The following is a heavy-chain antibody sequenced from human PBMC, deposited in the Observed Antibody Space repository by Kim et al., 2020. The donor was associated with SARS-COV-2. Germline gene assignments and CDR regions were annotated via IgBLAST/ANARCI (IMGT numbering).Heavy chain of an antibody. Sequence: GGSLRLSCAASGFTVSDYYMSWVRQAPGKGLEWIADICCGGKNVYYADSVEGRFAISRDTSMNSVYLEMNSLRAGDTAIYYCVRDGEGTGDYDIYGMDV. V-gene: IGHV3-11*01. CDR2: ICCGGKNV. J-gene: IGHJ6*01. CDR3: VRDGEGTGDYDIYGMDV. CDR1: GFTVSDYY. D-gene: IGHD4-17*01.